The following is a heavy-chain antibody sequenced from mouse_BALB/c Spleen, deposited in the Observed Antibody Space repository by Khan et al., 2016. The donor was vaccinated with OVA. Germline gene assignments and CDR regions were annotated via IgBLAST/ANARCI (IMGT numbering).Heavy chain of an antibody. D-gene: IGHD1-1*01. CDR2: IWAGGST. CDR3: ARAFYSGAWFAY. Sequence: QVQLQQSGPGLVAPSQTLSITCTVSGFSLSNYGVHWVRQPPGKGLEWLGVIWAGGSTNHNSALMSRLSISKDDSKSQVFLKMNSLQTDDTAMYYCARAFYSGAWFAYWGQGTLVTVSA. J-gene: IGHJ3*01. CDR1: GFSLSNYG. V-gene: IGHV2-9*02.